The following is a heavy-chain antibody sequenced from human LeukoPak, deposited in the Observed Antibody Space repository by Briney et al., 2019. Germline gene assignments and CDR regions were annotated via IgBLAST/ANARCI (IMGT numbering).Heavy chain of an antibody. CDR1: GFTFRSYA. CDR3: AKDLYGGSVYWYFGL. D-gene: IGHD4-23*01. J-gene: IGHJ2*01. CDR2: LSGSGGNT. Sequence: GGSLRLSCAASGFTFRSYAMSWVRQAPGKGLEWVSVLSGSGGNTYYADSVKGRFTISRDNSENTMYLQTNSLRAEDTAVYYCAKDLYGGSVYWYFGLWGRGTLVTVSS. V-gene: IGHV3-23*01.